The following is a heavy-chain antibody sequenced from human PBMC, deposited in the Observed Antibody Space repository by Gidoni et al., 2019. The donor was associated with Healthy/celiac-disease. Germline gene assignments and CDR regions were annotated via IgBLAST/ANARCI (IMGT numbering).Heavy chain of an antibody. CDR3: AREDVYCTNGVCYRDRAFDY. CDR2: IYSGGST. D-gene: IGHD2-8*01. V-gene: IGHV3-66*01. CDR1: GFPVRSNY. J-gene: IGHJ4*02. Sequence: EVQLVESGGGLVHPGGSLRLPCAAPGFPVRSNYLSWVRQAPGKGLEWVSVIYSGGSTYYADSVKGRFTISRDNSKNTLYLQMNSLRAEDTAVYYCAREDVYCTNGVCYRDRAFDYWGQGTLVTVSS.